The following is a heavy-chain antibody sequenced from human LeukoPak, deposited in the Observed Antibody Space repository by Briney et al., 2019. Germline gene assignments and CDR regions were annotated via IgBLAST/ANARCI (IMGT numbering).Heavy chain of an antibody. Sequence: SETLSLTCTVSGGSLNNYYWGWIRQPPGKGLECIGHIYYSGSTNYNPSLKSRVTISIDTSRNQFSLRLNSVTAADTAVYFCARGRTVHDSTGLGYWGQGTLVTVSS. D-gene: IGHD3-22*01. CDR3: ARGRTVHDSTGLGY. J-gene: IGHJ4*02. CDR2: IYYSGST. V-gene: IGHV4-59*01. CDR1: GGSLNNYY.